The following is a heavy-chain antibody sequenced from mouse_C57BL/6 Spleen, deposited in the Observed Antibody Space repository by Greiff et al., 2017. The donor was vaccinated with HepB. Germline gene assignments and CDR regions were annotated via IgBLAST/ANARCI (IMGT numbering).Heavy chain of an antibody. CDR2: INPGSGGT. CDR1: GYAFTNYL. CDR3: ARGDDYAMDY. J-gene: IGHJ4*01. D-gene: IGHD2-4*01. V-gene: IGHV1-54*01. Sequence: VQLQQSGAELVRPGTSVKVSCKASGYAFTNYLIEWVKQRPGQGLEWIGVINPGSGGTNYNEKFKGKATLTADKSPSTAYMQLSSLTSEDSAVYFCARGDDYAMDYWGQGTSVTVSS.